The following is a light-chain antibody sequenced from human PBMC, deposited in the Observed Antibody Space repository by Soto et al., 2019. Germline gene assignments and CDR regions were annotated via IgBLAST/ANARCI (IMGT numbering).Light chain of an antibody. Sequence: DIVLTQSTLSLPVTPGEPASISCRSSQSLLHSNGYNYLAWFLQKAGQSPQLLIYLGSNRASGVPDRFSGSGSGTDFTLTITRLEPEDFVLYYCQQYGGSPITFGQGTRLEIK. CDR2: LGS. J-gene: IGKJ5*01. V-gene: IGKV2-28*01. CDR1: QSLLHSNGYNY. CDR3: QQYGGSPIT.